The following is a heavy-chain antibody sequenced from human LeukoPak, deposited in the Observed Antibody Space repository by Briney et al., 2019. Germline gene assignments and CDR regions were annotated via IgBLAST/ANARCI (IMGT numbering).Heavy chain of an antibody. CDR3: ARDFLNFGMDV. J-gene: IGHJ6*02. V-gene: IGHV3-21*01. Sequence: PGGSLRLSCAASGFTFSSYTMNWVRQAPGKGLEWVSSIISSGGYIYYADSVKGRFTISRDNAKNSLYLQMDGLRAEDTALYYCARDFLNFGMDVWGQGTTVTVSS. CDR1: GFTFSSYT. D-gene: IGHD2/OR15-2a*01. CDR2: IISSGGYI.